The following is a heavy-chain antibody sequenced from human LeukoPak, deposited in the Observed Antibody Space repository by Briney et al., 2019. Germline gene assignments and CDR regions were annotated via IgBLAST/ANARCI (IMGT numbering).Heavy chain of an antibody. CDR3: AKDICSSTSCSLDY. D-gene: IGHD2-2*01. V-gene: IGHV3-30*02. CDR1: GFTFSSYG. Sequence: PGGSLRLSCAASGFTFSSYGMHWVRQAPGKGLEWVAVIWYDGSNKYYADSVKGRFTISRDNSKNTLYLQMNSLRAEDTAVYYCAKDICSSTSCSLDYWGQGTLVTVSS. CDR2: IWYDGSNK. J-gene: IGHJ4*02.